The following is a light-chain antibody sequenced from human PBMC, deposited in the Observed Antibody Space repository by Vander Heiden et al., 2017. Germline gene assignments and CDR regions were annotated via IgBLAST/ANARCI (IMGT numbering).Light chain of an antibody. CDR1: ALPRQN. CDR2: NTS. CDR3: QSTGSSGPYVI. Sequence: YERAQSPSVSLPPGQTARSTCSGNALPRQNSYWYHKKPAQAPELAISNTSERPSWIPERFSGSSSGTTFALTVSGVQAEDEADIYCQSTGSSGPYVIFGGGTKLTVL. J-gene: IGLJ2*01. V-gene: IGLV3-25*03.